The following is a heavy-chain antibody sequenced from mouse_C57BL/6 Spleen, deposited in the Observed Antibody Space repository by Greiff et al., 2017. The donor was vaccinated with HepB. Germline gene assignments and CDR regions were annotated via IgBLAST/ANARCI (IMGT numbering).Heavy chain of an antibody. J-gene: IGHJ4*01. CDR1: GYTFTSYW. CDR2: IHPNSGST. D-gene: IGHD1-1*01. Sequence: VQLQQPGAELVKPGASVKLSCKASGYTFTSYWMHWVKQRPGQGLEWIGMIHPNSGSTNYNEKFKSKATLTVDKSSSTAYMQLSSLTSEDSAVYYCAPSNAVVYAMDYWGQGTSVTVSS. V-gene: IGHV1-64*01. CDR3: APSNAVVYAMDY.